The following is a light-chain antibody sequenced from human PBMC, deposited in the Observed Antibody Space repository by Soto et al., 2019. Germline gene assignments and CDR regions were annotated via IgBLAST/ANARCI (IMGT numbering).Light chain of an antibody. CDR1: SSDLGAYNY. V-gene: IGLV2-14*03. CDR2: DVS. CDR3: SSYTRSSTRI. Sequence: QSALTQPASVSGSPGQSITITCTGTSSDLGAYNYVSWYQQHPGKAPELTIYDVSNRPSGVSNRFSGSKSGNTASLTISGLQAEDEADYYCSSYTRSSTRIFGGGTKVTVL. J-gene: IGLJ2*01.